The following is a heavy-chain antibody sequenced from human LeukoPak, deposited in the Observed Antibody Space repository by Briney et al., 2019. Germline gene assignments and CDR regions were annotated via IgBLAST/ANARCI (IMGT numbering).Heavy chain of an antibody. CDR1: GFTVSSNF. J-gene: IGHJ4*02. CDR3: ARVSPNDYGDFDY. Sequence: GGSLRLSCAASGFTVSSNFMSWVRQAPGKGLEWVSIIYSDSTTYYADSVKGRFTISRDNAKNSLYLQMNSLRAEDTAVYYCARVSPNDYGDFDYWGQGTLVTVSS. D-gene: IGHD4-17*01. V-gene: IGHV3-53*01. CDR2: IYSDSTT.